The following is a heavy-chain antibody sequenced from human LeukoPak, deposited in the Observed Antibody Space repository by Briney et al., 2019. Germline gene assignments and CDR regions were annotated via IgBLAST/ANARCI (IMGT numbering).Heavy chain of an antibody. CDR2: ILYDGSNK. CDR1: GFTFSTHA. CDR3: ARVPYGSGTYTDY. V-gene: IGHV3-30-3*01. D-gene: IGHD3-10*01. Sequence: GGSLRLSCTASGFTFSTHAMHWVRQAPGKGLEWVAIILYDGSNKHYADSVKGRFSISRDNSKNTLYLQMNSLRAEDTAVYYCARVPYGSGTYTDYWGQGTLVTVSS. J-gene: IGHJ4*02.